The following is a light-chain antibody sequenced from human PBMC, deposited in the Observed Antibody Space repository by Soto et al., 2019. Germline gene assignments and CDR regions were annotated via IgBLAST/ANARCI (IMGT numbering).Light chain of an antibody. CDR1: QSISNW. Sequence: DIQMTQSPSTLSASVGDRVTITCRASQSISNWLAWYQQKPGKAPKLLIHDVSTLESGVPSRFSGSGSGTEFTLTINSLQPDDFATYYCQQYNYFWTFGRGTKVEIK. CDR3: QQYNYFWT. J-gene: IGKJ1*01. V-gene: IGKV1-5*01. CDR2: DVS.